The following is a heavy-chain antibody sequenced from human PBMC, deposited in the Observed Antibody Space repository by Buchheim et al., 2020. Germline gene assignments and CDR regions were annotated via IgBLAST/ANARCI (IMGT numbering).Heavy chain of an antibody. CDR1: GFTFSDYW. Sequence: EVQLVESGGGLVQPGGSLRLSCAASGFTFSDYWMTWVRQAPGKGLEWVANINRDGSEKNYVDSVKGRFTISRDNAKISLNLQMNSLRAEDTAVYYCAREGREQPIDYWGQGTL. V-gene: IGHV3-7*01. J-gene: IGHJ4*02. CDR2: INRDGSEK. CDR3: AREGREQPIDY. D-gene: IGHD1-26*01.